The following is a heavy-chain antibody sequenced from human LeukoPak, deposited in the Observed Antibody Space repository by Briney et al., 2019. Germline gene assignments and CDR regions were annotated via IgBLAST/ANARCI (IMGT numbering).Heavy chain of an antibody. CDR3: ARLPMVRGVTEYYFDY. CDR2: IYYSGST. Sequence: SETLSLTCTVSGGSFSSSSYFWGWIRQPPGKGLEWIGNIYYSGSTYYNPSLKSRVTISVDTSKNQFSLNLSSVTAADTAVYYCARLPMVRGVTEYYFDYWGQGTLVTVSS. CDR1: GGSFSSSSYF. J-gene: IGHJ4*02. D-gene: IGHD3-10*01. V-gene: IGHV4-39*07.